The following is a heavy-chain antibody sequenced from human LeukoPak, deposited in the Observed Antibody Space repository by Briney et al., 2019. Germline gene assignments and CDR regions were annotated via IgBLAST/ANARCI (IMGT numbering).Heavy chain of an antibody. Sequence: ASETLSLTCAVSGGSISSSNGGRCVRQPPEKGLEGMGEIYQSGSTNYNPSLQNRVTISVDKSKNQFSLKLRSVTAAATAVYYCAREKGIPLFDYWGQGTLVTVSS. CDR2: IYQSGST. D-gene: IGHD5-18*01. V-gene: IGHV4-4*02. CDR3: AREKGIPLFDY. J-gene: IGHJ4*02. CDR1: GGSISSSNG.